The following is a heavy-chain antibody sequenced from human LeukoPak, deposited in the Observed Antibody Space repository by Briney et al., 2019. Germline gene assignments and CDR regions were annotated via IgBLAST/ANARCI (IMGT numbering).Heavy chain of an antibody. D-gene: IGHD3-9*01. J-gene: IGHJ4*02. Sequence: GGSLRLSCAASGFTFSSYAMHWVRQAPGKGLEWVAVISYDGSNKYYADSVKGRFTISRDNSKNTLYLQMNSLRAEDTAVYYCARGRGYDILTGYYLDYWGQGTLVTVSS. CDR1: GFTFSSYA. CDR3: ARGRGYDILTGYYLDY. CDR2: ISYDGSNK. V-gene: IGHV3-30*04.